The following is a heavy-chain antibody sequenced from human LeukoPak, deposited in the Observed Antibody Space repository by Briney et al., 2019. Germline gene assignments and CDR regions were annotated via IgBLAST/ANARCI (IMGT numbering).Heavy chain of an antibody. CDR1: GGSISSTGYY. V-gene: IGHV4-31*03. Sequence: SQTLSLTCTVSGGSISSTGYYWSRIRQHPGKGLEWIGYIYFSGSAYYNPSLKSRVTISVDTSRNQFSLRLSSVTAADTAVYYCARAHDLLTGYYFFDYWGQGTLVTVSS. CDR2: IYFSGSA. D-gene: IGHD3-9*01. J-gene: IGHJ4*02. CDR3: ARAHDLLTGYYFFDY.